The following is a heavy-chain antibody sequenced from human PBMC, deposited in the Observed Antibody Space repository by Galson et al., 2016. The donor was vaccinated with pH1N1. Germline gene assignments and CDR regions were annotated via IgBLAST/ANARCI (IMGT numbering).Heavy chain of an antibody. CDR1: GFSFTTSGVG. D-gene: IGHD3-16*01. CDR3: SRDRNIMMTGGSYCYFDL. CDR2: VYWDDDK. Sequence: PALVKPPQTLTLTCTFSGFSFTTSGVGVGWIRQPPGKALEWLALVYWDDDKRYSPSLESRLTITKDSAKNQVVLTMTNMDPADSATYFCSRDRNIMMTGGSYCYFDLWGPGTLVTVSS. V-gene: IGHV2-5*02. J-gene: IGHJ2*01.